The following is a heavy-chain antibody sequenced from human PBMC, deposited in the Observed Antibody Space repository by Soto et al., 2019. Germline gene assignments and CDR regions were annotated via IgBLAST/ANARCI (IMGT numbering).Heavy chain of an antibody. J-gene: IGHJ6*04. D-gene: IGHD5-18*01. Sequence: GGSLRLSCAASGFTFSSYGMTWVRQAPGKGLEWVAVIWYDGSKTYNAASVKGRFTLSRDNSKNTLYLQMNSLRAEDTAVYYCARQIHTGLARFYYYYGMDAGGGGTRATAPQ. CDR1: GFTFSSYG. CDR3: ARQIHTGLARFYYYYGMDA. V-gene: IGHV3-33*01. CDR2: IWYDGSKT.